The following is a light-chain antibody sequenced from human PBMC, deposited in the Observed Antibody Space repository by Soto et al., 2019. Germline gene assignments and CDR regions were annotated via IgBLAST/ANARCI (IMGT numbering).Light chain of an antibody. J-gene: IGKJ4*01. CDR1: LGIGDY. V-gene: IGKV1-27*01. Sequence: DLQMTQSPSSLSASLGDRVTITCRASLGIGDYLAWFHQKPGNDPTLMIYAASTLQSVVPSRFSGSGSVTDFTPTISRLQPEDVATYYTQQYKSAPRTFGRGNKGEIK. CDR2: AAS. CDR3: QQYKSAPRT.